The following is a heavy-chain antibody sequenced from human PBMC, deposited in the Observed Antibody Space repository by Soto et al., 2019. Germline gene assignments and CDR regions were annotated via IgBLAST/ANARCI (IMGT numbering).Heavy chain of an antibody. Sequence: EVQLVESGGGLVQPGGSLRLSCAASGFTFSTYWMHWVRQAPGKGPVWVSRISSDGSVTDYAGSVKGRFTISRDNAKNTLSLQMNSLRAEDTAVHYCASAMTSGGATTKGDYWGQGTLVTVSS. J-gene: IGHJ4*02. CDR1: GFTFSTYW. V-gene: IGHV3-74*01. CDR2: ISSDGSVT. CDR3: ASAMTSGGATTKGDY. D-gene: IGHD1-26*01.